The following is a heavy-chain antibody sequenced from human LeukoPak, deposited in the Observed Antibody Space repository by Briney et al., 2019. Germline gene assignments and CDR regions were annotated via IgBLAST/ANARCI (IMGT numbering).Heavy chain of an antibody. J-gene: IGHJ4*02. Sequence: PSETLSLTCTVSGGSISSYYWSWIRQPPGKGLEWIGYIYYSGSTNYNPSLKSRVTISVDTSKNQFSLKLSSVTAADTAVYYCARCSSTSCYWFPYFDYRGQGTLVTVSS. CDR1: GGSISSYY. D-gene: IGHD2-2*01. V-gene: IGHV4-59*01. CDR2: IYYSGST. CDR3: ARCSSTSCYWFPYFDY.